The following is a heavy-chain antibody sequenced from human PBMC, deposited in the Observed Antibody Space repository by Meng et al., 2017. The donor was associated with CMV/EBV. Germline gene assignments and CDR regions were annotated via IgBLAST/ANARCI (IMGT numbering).Heavy chain of an antibody. J-gene: IGHJ4*02. D-gene: IGHD6-19*01. CDR3: RVYSSGWYYFDY. CDR2: IYYSGST. Sequence: GSLRLSCTVSGGSISSSSYYWGWIRQPPGKGLEWIGSIYYSGSTYYNQCLKSRVTISVDTSKNQFSLKLSSVTAADTAVYYCRVYSSGWYYFDYWGQGTLVTVSS. CDR1: GGSISSSSYY. V-gene: IGHV4-39*07.